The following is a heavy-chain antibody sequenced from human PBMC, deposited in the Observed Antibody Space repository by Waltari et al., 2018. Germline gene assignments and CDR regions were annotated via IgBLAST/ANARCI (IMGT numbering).Heavy chain of an antibody. CDR3: ARQGRVVITTGEDY. Sequence: VQLQESGPGLVKPSETLSLTCAVSGYSISSGYYWGWIRQPPGKGLEWVSSISSSSSYRYDADSVKGRCTIARDNAKNSLYLQMNSLRAEDTAVYYCARQGRVVITTGEDYWGQGTLVTVSS. D-gene: IGHD3-22*01. V-gene: IGHV3-21*01. CDR2: ISSSSSYR. CDR1: GYSISSGYY. J-gene: IGHJ4*02.